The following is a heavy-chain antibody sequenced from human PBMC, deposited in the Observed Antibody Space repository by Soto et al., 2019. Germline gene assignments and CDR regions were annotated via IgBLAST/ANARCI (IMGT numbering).Heavy chain of an antibody. CDR3: ARAPPAAMPISPPFEY. Sequence: SETLSLTCAVSGGSISSDNWWNWVRQPPGKGLEWIGEIYHSGSTNYNPSLKSRVTLSVDKSKNHFSLNLTSVTAADTAVYYCARAPPAAMPISPPFEYWGLGTLVTVS. J-gene: IGHJ4*02. V-gene: IGHV4-4*02. D-gene: IGHD2-2*01. CDR1: GGSISSDNW. CDR2: IYHSGST.